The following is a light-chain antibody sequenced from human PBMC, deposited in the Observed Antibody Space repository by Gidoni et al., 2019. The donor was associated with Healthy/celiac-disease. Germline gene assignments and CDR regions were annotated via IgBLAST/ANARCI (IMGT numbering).Light chain of an antibody. CDR3: QKSYSTPPWT. Sequence: DIQMTQSPSSLSASVGDRVTITCRASPSISSYLNWYQQKPGKAPKLLIDAASSLQSGVPSRFSGSGSGTDFTLTISSLQPEDFSTYYCQKSYSTPPWTFGQGTKVEIK. CDR2: AAS. J-gene: IGKJ1*01. CDR1: PSISSY. V-gene: IGKV1-39*01.